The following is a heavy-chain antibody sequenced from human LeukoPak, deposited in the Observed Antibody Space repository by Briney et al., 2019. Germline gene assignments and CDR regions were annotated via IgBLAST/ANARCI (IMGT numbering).Heavy chain of an antibody. CDR2: IHPRDSGT. V-gene: IGHV5-51*01. J-gene: IGHJ4*02. CDR3: ARHGTGYSSGWPDY. CDR1: GYSFTNYW. Sequence: GESLKISCKGSGYSFTNYWIGWVRQMSRKGLEWMGIIHPRDSGTRYSPSFQGQVTISADMSISTAYLQWSSLQASDTAIYYCARHGTGYSSGWPDYWGQGTLVTVSS. D-gene: IGHD6-19*01.